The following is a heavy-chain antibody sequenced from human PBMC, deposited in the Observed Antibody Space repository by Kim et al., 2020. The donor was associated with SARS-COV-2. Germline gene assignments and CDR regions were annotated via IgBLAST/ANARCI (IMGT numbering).Heavy chain of an antibody. CDR1: GFTFSSYG. D-gene: IGHD2-2*02. Sequence: GGSLRLSCAASGFTFSSYGMHWVRQAPGKGLEWVAVIWYDGSNKYYADSVKGRFTISRDNSKNTLYLQMNSLRAEDTAVYYCARERSEYQLLYPLDYYYYGLDVWGQGTTVTVSS. J-gene: IGHJ6*02. V-gene: IGHV3-33*01. CDR2: IWYDGSNK. CDR3: ARERSEYQLLYPLDYYYYGLDV.